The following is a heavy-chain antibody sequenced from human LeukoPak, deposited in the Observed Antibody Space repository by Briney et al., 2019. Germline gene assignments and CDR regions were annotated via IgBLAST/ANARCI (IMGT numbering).Heavy chain of an antibody. D-gene: IGHD2-2*02. CDR3: ARAALGYCSSTSCYTGSFDY. J-gene: IGHJ4*02. V-gene: IGHV4-61*02. CDR1: GGSISSGSYY. CDR2: IYTSGST. Sequence: SETLSLTCTVSGGSISSGSYYWSWIRQPAGKGLEWIGRIYTSGSTNYNPSPKSRVTISVDTSKNQFSLKLSSVTAADTAVYYCARAALGYCSSTSCYTGSFDYWGQGTLVTVSS.